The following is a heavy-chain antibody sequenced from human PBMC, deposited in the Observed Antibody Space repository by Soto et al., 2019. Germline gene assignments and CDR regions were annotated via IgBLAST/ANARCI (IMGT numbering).Heavy chain of an antibody. D-gene: IGHD6-13*01. V-gene: IGHV3-33*01. CDR1: GFTFSNYG. CDR2: IWYDGSNI. CDR3: ARNRYPGIAAAGTTLDY. Sequence: QVQLVESGGGVVQPGRSLRLSCAAAGFTFSNYGMHWVRQAPCKGLEWVAVIWYDGSNIYYADSVKGRFTISRDNSRNTLYLQMNSLRAEDTAVYYCARNRYPGIAAAGTTLDYWGQGNLVTVAS. J-gene: IGHJ4*02.